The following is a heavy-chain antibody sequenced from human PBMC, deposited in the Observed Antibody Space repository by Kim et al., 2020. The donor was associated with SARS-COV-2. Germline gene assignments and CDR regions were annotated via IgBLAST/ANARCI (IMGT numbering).Heavy chain of an antibody. CDR1: GFTFNNYW. CDR3: VRGFFRDGFDV. Sequence: GGSLRLSCAVSGFTFNNYWMNWVRHAPGKGLVWVSRISRDGSMTNYADSMKGRFTISRDNDENTLYLEMNSLRAEDTAVYYCVRGFFRDGFDVWGQGTPVTVFS. CDR2: ISRDGSMT. V-gene: IGHV3-74*01. J-gene: IGHJ6*02.